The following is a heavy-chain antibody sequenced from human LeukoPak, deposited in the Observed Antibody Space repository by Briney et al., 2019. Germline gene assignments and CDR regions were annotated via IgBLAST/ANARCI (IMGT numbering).Heavy chain of an antibody. V-gene: IGHV1-69*05. J-gene: IGHJ4*02. CDR1: GGTSSTYA. Sequence: GASVKVSCKAPGGTSSTYAISWVRQAPGQGLEWMGGIIPIFGTANYAQKFQGRVTITTDESTSTAYMELSSLRSEDTAVYYCARLYVDTAMGDYWGQGTLVTVSS. D-gene: IGHD5-18*01. CDR3: ARLYVDTAMGDY. CDR2: IIPIFGTA.